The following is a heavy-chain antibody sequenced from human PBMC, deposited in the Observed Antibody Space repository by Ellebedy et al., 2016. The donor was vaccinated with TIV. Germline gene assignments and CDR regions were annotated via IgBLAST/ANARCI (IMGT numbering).Heavy chain of an antibody. CDR2: IYSGGST. V-gene: IGHV3-53*01. D-gene: IGHD1-1*01. Sequence: PGGSLRLSCAASGFSVSHNFMTWVRQAPGKGLEWVSLIYSGGSTSCADSVKGRFTISRDNSRNTLYLQMNSLRAEDTAVYYCARKTDTTGSGDYWGQGTLVTVSS. CDR1: GFSVSHNF. CDR3: ARKTDTTGSGDY. J-gene: IGHJ4*02.